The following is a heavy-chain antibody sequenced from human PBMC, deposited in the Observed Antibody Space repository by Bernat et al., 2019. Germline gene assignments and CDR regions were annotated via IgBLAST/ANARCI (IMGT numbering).Heavy chain of an antibody. Sequence: EVQLVESGGGLVQPGGSLRLSCAASGFTFSSHWMHWVRQAPGKGPVWVSRINSDGSSTAYADSVKGRFTISRDNAKNTLYLQMNNLRAEDTAVYFCAREQSGYFHHWGQGTLVTVSS. CDR3: AREQSGYFHH. J-gene: IGHJ1*01. D-gene: IGHD1-26*01. CDR1: GFTFSSHW. CDR2: INSDGSST. V-gene: IGHV3-74*01.